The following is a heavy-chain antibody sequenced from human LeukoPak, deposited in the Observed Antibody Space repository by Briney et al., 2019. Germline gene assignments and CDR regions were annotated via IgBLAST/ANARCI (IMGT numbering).Heavy chain of an antibody. CDR2: INHSGST. V-gene: IGHV4-34*01. J-gene: IGHJ4*02. D-gene: IGHD3-10*01. Sequence: SETLSLTCAVYGGSFSGYYWSWIRQPPGKGLEWIGEINHSGSTNYNPSLKSRVTISVDTSKNQFSLKLSSVTAADTAVYYCARDVYYYGSGGKAFFDYWGQGTLVTVSS. CDR3: ARDVYYYGSGGKAFFDY. CDR1: GGSFSGYY.